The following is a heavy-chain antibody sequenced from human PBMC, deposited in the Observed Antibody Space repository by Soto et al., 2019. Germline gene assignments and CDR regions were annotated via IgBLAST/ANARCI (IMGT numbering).Heavy chain of an antibody. CDR3: ARAYRRVAVVGTGWFDP. J-gene: IGHJ5*02. Sequence: QVQLQQWGAGLLKPSETLSLTCAVYGGSFSGYYWSWIRQPPGKGLEWIGEINHSGSTNYNPSLKSRVTISVDTCKNKFSRKLSSVTAADTAVYYCARAYRRVAVVGTGWFDPWLQGTLVTVSS. V-gene: IGHV4-34*01. CDR1: GGSFSGYY. D-gene: IGHD6-19*01. CDR2: INHSGST.